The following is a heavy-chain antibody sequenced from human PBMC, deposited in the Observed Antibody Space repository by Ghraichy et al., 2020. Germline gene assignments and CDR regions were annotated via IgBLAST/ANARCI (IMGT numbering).Heavy chain of an antibody. CDR2: ISYDGGNY. J-gene: IGHJ4*02. D-gene: IGHD5-18*01. V-gene: IGHV3-30*03. CDR3: ARRYSYTYNYFDY. CDR1: GFTFSSFG. Sequence: GGSRRLSCAASGFTFSSFGMHWVRQAPGKGLEWVAIISYDGGNYHYADSVKGRFSISRDNSNTTLYLQMNSLRAEDTAVYYCARRYSYTYNYFDYWGQGTLVTVSS.